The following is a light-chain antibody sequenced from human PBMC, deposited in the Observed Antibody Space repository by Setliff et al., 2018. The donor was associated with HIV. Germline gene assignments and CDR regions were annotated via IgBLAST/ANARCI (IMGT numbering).Light chain of an antibody. Sequence: SALTQPASVSGSPGQSITISCTGTSSDVGGYDYVSWYQQHPGKAPKLMIYDVNNRPSGVSNRFSGSKSGNTASLTISGLQAEDEADYYCNSYTSNITGVFGTGTKVTVL. V-gene: IGLV2-14*03. J-gene: IGLJ1*01. CDR1: SSDVGGYDY. CDR2: DVN. CDR3: NSYTSNITGV.